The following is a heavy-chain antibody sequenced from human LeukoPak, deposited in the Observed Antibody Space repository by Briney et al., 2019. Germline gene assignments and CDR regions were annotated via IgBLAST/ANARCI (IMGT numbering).Heavy chain of an antibody. CDR3: ARDRKYYFDY. J-gene: IGHJ4*02. CDR2: ISSDGRNK. Sequence: PGGSLRLSCSASGFTFTSFSLHWVRLAPGKGLEWVAFISSDGRNKFSADSVRARFTISRDNSNNMLYLQMNCLRTEDTAVYYCARDRKYYFDYWGQGTLVTVSS. V-gene: IGHV3-30*04. CDR1: GFTFTSFS.